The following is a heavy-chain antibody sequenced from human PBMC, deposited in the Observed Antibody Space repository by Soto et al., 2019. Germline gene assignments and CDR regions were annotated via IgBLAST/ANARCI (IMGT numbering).Heavy chain of an antibody. CDR1: GYTFTRYY. V-gene: IGHV1-46*01. CDR2: INPSGGST. CDR3: ARSESDYGDYSY. J-gene: IGHJ4*02. Sequence: ASVKVSCKASGYTFTRYYMHWVRQAPGQGLEWMGIINPSGGSTSYAQKFQGRVTMTRDTSTSTVYMELSSLRSEDTAVYYCARSESDYGDYSYWGQGTLVTVSS. D-gene: IGHD4-17*01.